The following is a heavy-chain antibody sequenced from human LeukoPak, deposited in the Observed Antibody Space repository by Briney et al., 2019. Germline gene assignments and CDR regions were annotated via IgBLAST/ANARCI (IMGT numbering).Heavy chain of an antibody. CDR2: ISGSGGST. CDR1: GLTFSSYA. Sequence: GGSLRLSCAASGLTFSSYAMSWVRQAPGKGLEWVSGISGSGGSTYYADSVNGRFTISRDNSKNTLYLQMNSLRAEDTAVYYCAKDRQNYYDSSGYGHFDYWGQGTLVTVSS. J-gene: IGHJ4*02. CDR3: AKDRQNYYDSSGYGHFDY. V-gene: IGHV3-23*01. D-gene: IGHD3-22*01.